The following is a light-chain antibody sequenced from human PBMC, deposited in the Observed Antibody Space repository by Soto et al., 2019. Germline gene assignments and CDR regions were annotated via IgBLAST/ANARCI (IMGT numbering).Light chain of an antibody. CDR3: ATWDDSLNGPV. J-gene: IGLJ2*01. Sequence: QAVVTQPPSASGTPGQRVTISCSGSSSNIGSNIVNWYQQLPGTAPRLLIYNNNQRPSGVPDRFSGSKSGTSASLAISGLQSEDEADYYCATWDDSLNGPVFGGGTKVTVL. V-gene: IGLV1-44*01. CDR2: NNN. CDR1: SSNIGSNI.